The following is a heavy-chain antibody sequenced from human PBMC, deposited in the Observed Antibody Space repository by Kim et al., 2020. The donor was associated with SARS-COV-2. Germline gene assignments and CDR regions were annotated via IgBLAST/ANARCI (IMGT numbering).Heavy chain of an antibody. CDR3: ARDSLWSGSVDI. Sequence: YYTPSLKSRVTRSVETSKNQFSLKLSSVPAADTAVYYCARDSLWSGSVDIWGQGTMVTVSS. D-gene: IGHD2-21*01. J-gene: IGHJ3*02. V-gene: IGHV4-31*02.